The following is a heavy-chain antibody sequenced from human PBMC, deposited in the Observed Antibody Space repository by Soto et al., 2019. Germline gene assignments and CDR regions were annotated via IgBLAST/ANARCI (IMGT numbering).Heavy chain of an antibody. J-gene: IGHJ6*02. D-gene: IGHD4-4*01. V-gene: IGHV3-15*01. CDR1: GFTFSNAW. CDR2: IKSKTDGGTT. Sequence: PGGSLRLSCAASGFTFSNAWMSWVRQAPGKGLEWVGRIKSKTDGGTTDYAAPVKGRFTISRDDSKNTLYLQMNSRKTEDTAVYYCTTATPRYDYSNPKRIYYYYYYGMDVWGQGTTVTVSS. CDR3: TTATPRYDYSNPKRIYYYYYYGMDV.